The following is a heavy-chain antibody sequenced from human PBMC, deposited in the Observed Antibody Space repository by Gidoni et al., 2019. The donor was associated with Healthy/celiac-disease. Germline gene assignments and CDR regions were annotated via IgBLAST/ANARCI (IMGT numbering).Heavy chain of an antibody. CDR3: ARACFGGSCPYYFDY. CDR2: INLEGSAK. V-gene: IGHV3-7*01. J-gene: IGHJ4*02. Sequence: EVQVVESGGGLVQPGGSLRLSCAASGFTFGSYWMSWVRQGPGKGPEWVANINLEGSAKYYVDSVKGRFTISRDNTKNSLYLQMNSLRAEDTAVYYCARACFGGSCPYYFDYWGQGTLVTVSS. CDR1: GFTFGSYW. D-gene: IGHD2-15*01.